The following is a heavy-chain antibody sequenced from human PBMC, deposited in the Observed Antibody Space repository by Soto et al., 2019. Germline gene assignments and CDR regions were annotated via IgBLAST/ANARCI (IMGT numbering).Heavy chain of an antibody. J-gene: IGHJ4*02. CDR3: AGAGTSSWYGYFDY. V-gene: IGHV4-59*01. CDR1: GGSINNYY. Sequence: SVTLSLTCTVSGGSINNYYWSWIRQPPWRGLEWIGYIYYSGSTNYNPSLKRRLALSVHTSKNQFSLNLSSVTTADTAVYYCAGAGTSSWYGYFDYWGQGAQVTVSS. CDR2: IYYSGST. D-gene: IGHD6-13*01.